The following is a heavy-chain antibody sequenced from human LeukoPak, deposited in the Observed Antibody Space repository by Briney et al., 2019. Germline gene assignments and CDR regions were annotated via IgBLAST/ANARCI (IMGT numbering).Heavy chain of an antibody. J-gene: IGHJ6*03. CDR2: IYHSGST. D-gene: IGHD3-10*01. CDR1: GYSISSGYY. CDR3: ARYSSGYDVYYYYYYMDV. V-gene: IGHV4-38-2*02. Sequence: SETLSLTCTVSGYSISSGYYWGWIRQPPGKGLEWIGSIYHSGSTYYNPSLKSRVTISVDTSKNQFSLKLSSVTAADTAVYYCARYSSGYDVYYYYYYMDVWGKGTTVTISS.